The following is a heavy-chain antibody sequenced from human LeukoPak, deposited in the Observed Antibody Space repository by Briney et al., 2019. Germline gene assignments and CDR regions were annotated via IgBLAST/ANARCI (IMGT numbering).Heavy chain of an antibody. D-gene: IGHD4-17*01. CDR1: GFTFSSYS. J-gene: IGHJ4*02. CDR2: ISWNSGSI. Sequence: PGGSLRLFCAASGFTFSSYSMNWVRQAPGKGLEWVSGISWNSGSIGYADSVKGRFTISRDNAKNSLYLQMNSLRAEDTALYYCAKGSTVTISMDYFDYWGQGTLVTVSS. CDR3: AKGSTVTISMDYFDY. V-gene: IGHV3-9*01.